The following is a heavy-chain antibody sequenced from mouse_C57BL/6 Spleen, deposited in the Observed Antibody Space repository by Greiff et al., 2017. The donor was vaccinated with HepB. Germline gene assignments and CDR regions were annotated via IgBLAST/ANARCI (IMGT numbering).Heavy chain of an antibody. CDR3: ARDQDYGSSYVRVAY. CDR2: ISYSGST. D-gene: IGHD1-1*01. Sequence: EVQLQQSGPGMVKPSQSLSLTCTVTGYSITSGYDWHWIRHFPGNKLEWMGYISYSGSTNYNPSLKSRISITHDTSKNHFFLKLNSVTTEDTATYYCARDQDYGSSYVRVAYWGQGTLVTVSA. J-gene: IGHJ3*01. V-gene: IGHV3-1*01. CDR1: GYSITSGYD.